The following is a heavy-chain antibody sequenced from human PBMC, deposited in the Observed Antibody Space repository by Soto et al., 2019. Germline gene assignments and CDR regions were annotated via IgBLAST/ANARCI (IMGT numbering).Heavy chain of an antibody. V-gene: IGHV3-48*02. Sequence: EVQLVESGGGLVQPGGSLRLSCAASGFPFRSYSMNWVRQAPGKGLEWVSYISSSSSTIYYADSVKGRFTISRDNAKNSLYLQMNSLRDEDTAVYYCARDDHVITMVRGVSMDDDAFDIWGQGTMVTVSS. J-gene: IGHJ3*02. D-gene: IGHD3-10*01. CDR2: ISSSSSTI. CDR3: ARDDHVITMVRGVSMDDDAFDI. CDR1: GFPFRSYS.